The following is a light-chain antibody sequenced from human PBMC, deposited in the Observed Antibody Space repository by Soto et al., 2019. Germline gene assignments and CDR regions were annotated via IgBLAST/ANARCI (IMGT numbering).Light chain of an antibody. CDR2: GAS. CDR1: QSVSSR. V-gene: IGKV3-20*01. J-gene: IGKJ5*01. CDR3: QQYGSSPIT. Sequence: EIVMTQSPGTLSLSPGERATLSCRASQSVSSRLAWYQQKPGQAPRLLISGASSRATGIPDRFSGSGFGTDFTLTISRLEPEDFAVYYCQQYGSSPITFGQGTRLEIK.